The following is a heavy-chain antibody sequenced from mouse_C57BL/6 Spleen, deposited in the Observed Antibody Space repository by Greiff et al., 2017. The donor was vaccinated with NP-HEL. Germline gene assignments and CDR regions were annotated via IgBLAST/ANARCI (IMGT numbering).Heavy chain of an antibody. D-gene: IGHD1-1*01. V-gene: IGHV1-76*01. CDR2: IYPGSGNT. J-gene: IGHJ3*01. Sequence: QVHVKQSGAELVRPGASVKLSCKASGYTFTDYYINWVKQRPGQGLEWIARIYPGSGNTYYNEKFKGKATLTAEKSSSTAYMQLSSLTSEDSAVYFCARGVVAKGFAYWGQGTLVTVSA. CDR1: GYTFTDYY. CDR3: ARGVVAKGFAY.